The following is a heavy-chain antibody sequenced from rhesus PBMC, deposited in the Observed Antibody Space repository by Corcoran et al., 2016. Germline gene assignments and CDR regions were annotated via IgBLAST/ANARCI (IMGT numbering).Heavy chain of an antibody. D-gene: IGHD5-24*01. J-gene: IGHJ4*01. CDR2: MYGRIGST. CDR1: GYSISSGYD. V-gene: IGHV4-127*01. Sequence: QVQLQESGPGLVKPSETLSLTCAVSGYSISSGYDWSWIRQPPGKGLEWIGYMYGRIGSTNYNPSLKNRVTSSKDTSKNQFSLKLSSVTAADTAVYYCARDPGTVGDYWGQGVLVTVSS. CDR3: ARDPGTVGDY.